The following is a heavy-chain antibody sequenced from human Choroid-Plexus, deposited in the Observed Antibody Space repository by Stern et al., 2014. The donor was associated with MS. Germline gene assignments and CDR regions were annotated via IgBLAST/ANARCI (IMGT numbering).Heavy chain of an antibody. V-gene: IGHV3-30*18. CDR1: GFTLGSRA. D-gene: IGHD2-8*01. J-gene: IGHJ5*02. CDR3: AKDRQCLTYFFDH. Sequence: VQLVQSGGGVVQPGRPLRLSCVASGFTLGSRAMHWVRQAPGKGLEWGAGVSYDGSNKYYADSVKGRFTISRDNSQTTLYMQMSSLRPEDTAVYYCAKDRQCLTYFFDHWGQGSLVTVSS. CDR2: VSYDGSNK.